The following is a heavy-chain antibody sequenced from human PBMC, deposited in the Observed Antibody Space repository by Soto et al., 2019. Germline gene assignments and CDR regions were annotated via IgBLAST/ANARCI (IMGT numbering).Heavy chain of an antibody. V-gene: IGHV4-4*02. CDR1: GGSISSDYW. J-gene: IGHJ6*02. D-gene: IGHD5-18*01. CDR2: IFHTGST. Sequence: QVQLQESGPGVVKPSGTLSLTCGVSGGSISSDYWWAWVRQSPGRGLEWIGEIFHTGSTHHNPSLESRFTMSVDKSNNQFSLNLKSVTAADTAVYYCARGIQIWSQVYYGMDVWGQGTTVTVSS. CDR3: ARGIQIWSQVYYGMDV.